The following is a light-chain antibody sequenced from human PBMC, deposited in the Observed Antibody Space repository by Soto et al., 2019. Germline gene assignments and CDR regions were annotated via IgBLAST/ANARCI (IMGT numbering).Light chain of an antibody. CDR3: QHFVSSLLT. J-gene: IGKJ4*01. CDR2: GAS. CDR1: QSVYSSY. Sequence: EIVLTQSPGTLSLSPGERATLSCRASQSVYSSYLAWYQQKPGQAPRLLIFGASSRATGIPDRFSGSGSGTDFTLTISRLELEDFAVYYCQHFVSSLLTFAGGTKVEIK. V-gene: IGKV3-20*01.